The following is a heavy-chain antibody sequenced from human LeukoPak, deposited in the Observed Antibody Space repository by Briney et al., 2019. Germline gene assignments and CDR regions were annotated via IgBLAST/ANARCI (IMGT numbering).Heavy chain of an antibody. V-gene: IGHV4-34*01. CDR3: ARGSKQWLVLGGWFDP. J-gene: IGHJ5*02. CDR2: INHSGST. Sequence: PSETLSLTCAVYGGSFSGYYWSWIRQPPGKGLEWIGEINHSGSTNYNPSLKSRVTISVDTSKNQFSLKLSSVTAADTAVYYCARGSKQWLVLGGWFDPWGQGTLVTVSS. D-gene: IGHD6-19*01. CDR1: GGSFSGYY.